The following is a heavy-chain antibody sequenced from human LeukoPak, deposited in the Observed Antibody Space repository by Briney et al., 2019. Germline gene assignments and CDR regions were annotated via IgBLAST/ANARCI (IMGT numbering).Heavy chain of an antibody. CDR1: GYTFTSYA. J-gene: IGHJ6*02. Sequence: ASVTVSCTASGYTFTSYAMNWVRQAPGQGLEWMGWINTNTGNPTYAQGFTGRFVFSLDTSVSTAYLQISSLKAEDTAVYYCARDSGSHDSSGMDVWGQGTTVTVSS. D-gene: IGHD1-26*01. CDR3: ARDSGSHDSSGMDV. V-gene: IGHV7-4-1*02. CDR2: INTNTGNP.